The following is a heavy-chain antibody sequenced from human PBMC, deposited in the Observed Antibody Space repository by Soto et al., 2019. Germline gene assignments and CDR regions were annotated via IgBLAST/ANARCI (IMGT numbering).Heavy chain of an antibody. CDR1: GGSISSSSYY. J-gene: IGHJ5*02. CDR3: ARRIYCSGGSCYGYNWFDP. Sequence: SETLSLTCTVSGGSISSSSYYWGWIRQPPGKGLKWIGSTYYSGSTYYNPSLKSRVTISVDTSKNQFSLKLSSVTAADTAVYYCARRIYCSGGSCYGYNWFDPWGQGTLVTVSS. CDR2: TYYSGST. D-gene: IGHD2-15*01. V-gene: IGHV4-39*01.